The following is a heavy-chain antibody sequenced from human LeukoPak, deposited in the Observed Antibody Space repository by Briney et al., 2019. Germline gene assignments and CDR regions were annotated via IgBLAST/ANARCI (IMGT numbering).Heavy chain of an antibody. CDR1: GFSISSGYY. J-gene: IGHJ4*02. V-gene: IGHV4-38-2*02. Sequence: SETLSLTCVVSGFSISSGYYWGWSRPPPGKGLECIGNIHPSGTTFFNSSLNSRVTMSIGTSKNQFSLKLTSVTAADTAVYYCAREVERRIVNWGQGILVTVSS. D-gene: IGHD1-1*01. CDR3: AREVERRIVN. CDR2: IHPSGTT.